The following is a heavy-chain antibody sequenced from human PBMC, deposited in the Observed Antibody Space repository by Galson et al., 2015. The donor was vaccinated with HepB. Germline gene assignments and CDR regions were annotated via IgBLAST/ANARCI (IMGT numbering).Heavy chain of an antibody. D-gene: IGHD4-17*01. V-gene: IGHV2-26*01. CDR2: IFSNDEK. CDR3: ARVTYGDYSYYYYCMDV. J-gene: IGHJ6*03. CDR1: GFSLSNVRMG. Sequence: PALVKPTQTLTLTGTVSGFSLSNVRMGVSWIRQPPGKALEWLAHIFSNDEKSYNTSLRNRLSLSKDTSNSQVVLTMANMDPVDTATYYCARVTYGDYSYYYYCMDVWGKGTTVTVSS.